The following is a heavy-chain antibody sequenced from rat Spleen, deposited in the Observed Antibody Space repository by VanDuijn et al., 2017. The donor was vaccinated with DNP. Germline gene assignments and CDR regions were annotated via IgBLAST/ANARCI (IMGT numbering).Heavy chain of an antibody. D-gene: IGHD1-9*01. Sequence: EVQLVESGGDLVQPGRSLKLSCAASGFNFNDYWMGWVRQAPGKGLEWIGEINKDGNTINYTPSLKGKFTISRDNAQNTLYLQMSTLRSEDTAIYYCTRMGYYGYKGYWGQGVMVTVSS. CDR2: INKDGNTI. CDR1: GFNFNDYW. J-gene: IGHJ2*01. V-gene: IGHV4-2*01. CDR3: TRMGYYGYKGY.